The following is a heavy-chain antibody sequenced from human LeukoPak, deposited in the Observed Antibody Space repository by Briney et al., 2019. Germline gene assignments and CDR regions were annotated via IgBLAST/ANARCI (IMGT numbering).Heavy chain of an antibody. V-gene: IGHV3-49*04. D-gene: IGHD3-22*01. J-gene: IGHJ6*03. Sequence: QPGGSLRLSCTASGFTFGDYAMSWVRQAPGKGLEWVGFIRSKAYGGTTEYDASVKGRFTISRDDSKSIAYLQMNSLKPEDTAVYYCTRDPSYYYDSSGYYYYYYYMDVWGKGTTVTISS. CDR2: IRSKAYGGTT. CDR1: GFTFGDYA. CDR3: TRDPSYYYDSSGYYYYYYYMDV.